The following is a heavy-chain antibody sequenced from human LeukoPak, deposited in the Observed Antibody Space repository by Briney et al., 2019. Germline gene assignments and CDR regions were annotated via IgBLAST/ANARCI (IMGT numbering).Heavy chain of an antibody. D-gene: IGHD2-15*01. V-gene: IGHV3-7*01. CDR3: ARDVALSGGSQRGDYYYMDV. CDR2: IKQDGSEK. Sequence: GGSLRLSCAASGFTFSSYWMSWVRQAPGKGLEWVANIKQDGSEKYYVDSVKGRFTISRDNAKNSLYLQMNSLRAEDTAVYYCARDVALSGGSQRGDYYYMDVWGKGTTVTVSS. J-gene: IGHJ6*03. CDR1: GFTFSSYW.